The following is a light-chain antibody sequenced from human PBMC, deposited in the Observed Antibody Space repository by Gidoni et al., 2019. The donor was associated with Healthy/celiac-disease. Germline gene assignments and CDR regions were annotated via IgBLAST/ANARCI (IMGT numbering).Light chain of an antibody. CDR2: DAS. CDR1: QSVSSY. V-gene: IGKV3-11*01. CDR3: QQRSNWLT. J-gene: IGKJ4*01. Sequence: IVLTQSPATLSLSPGARATLAFRASQSVSSYLAGYQQKPGQAPRLLIYDASNRATGIPARFSGSGSGTDFTLTISSLEPEDFAVYYCQQRSNWLTFGGGTKVEIK.